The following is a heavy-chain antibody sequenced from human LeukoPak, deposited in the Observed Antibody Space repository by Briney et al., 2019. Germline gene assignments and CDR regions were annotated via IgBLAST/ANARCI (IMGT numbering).Heavy chain of an antibody. CDR1: GFTFSSYW. V-gene: IGHV3-7*01. CDR2: IKQDGSEK. D-gene: IGHD4-17*01. Sequence: GGSLRLSCAASGFTFSSYWMSWVRQAPGKGLGWVANIKQDGSEKYYVDSVKGRFTISRDNAKNSLYLQMNGLRAEDTAVYYCASTYGDRYYFDYWGQGTLVTVSS. J-gene: IGHJ4*02. CDR3: ASTYGDRYYFDY.